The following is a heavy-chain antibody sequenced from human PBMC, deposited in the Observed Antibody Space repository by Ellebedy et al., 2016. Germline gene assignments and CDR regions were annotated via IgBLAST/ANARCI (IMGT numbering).Heavy chain of an antibody. CDR2: ISYDGSKK. J-gene: IGHJ4*02. V-gene: IGHV3-30*03. D-gene: IGHD5-12*01. CDR3: ARDRDWGYSGYAGY. CDR1: GFTFSSYA. Sequence: GGSLRLSXAASGFTFSSYAMSWVRQAPGKGLEWVAIISYDGSKKYYADSVQGRFTISRDNSNNTLFLQMSSLRTEDTALYYCARDRDWGYSGYAGYWGQGTLVTVSS.